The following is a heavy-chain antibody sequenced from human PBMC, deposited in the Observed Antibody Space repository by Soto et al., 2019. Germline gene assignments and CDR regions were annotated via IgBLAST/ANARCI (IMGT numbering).Heavy chain of an antibody. CDR3: AHRRRAAFLFDP. Sequence: GPTLVNPTQTLTLTCTFSGFSLSTSGVGVGWIRQPPGKALEWLALIYWNDDKRYSPSLKSRLTITKDTSKNQVVLTITNMDPVDTATYYCAHRRRAAFLFDPWGQGTLFTVSS. J-gene: IGHJ5*02. V-gene: IGHV2-5*01. D-gene: IGHD2-15*01. CDR1: GFSLSTSGVG. CDR2: IYWNDDK.